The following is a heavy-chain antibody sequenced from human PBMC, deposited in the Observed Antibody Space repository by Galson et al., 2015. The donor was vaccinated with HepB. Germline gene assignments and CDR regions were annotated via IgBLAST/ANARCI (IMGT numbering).Heavy chain of an antibody. V-gene: IGHV1-18*04. CDR2: ISVYNGDT. CDR3: ARPQPTVVSPADTLDV. CDR1: GYTFTSRG. Sequence: SCKASGYTFTSRGINWVRQAPGQGLEWMGWISVYNGDTNYVQKFQDRVIMTTDTSTNTAYLHWNTLKTSDTAVYYCARPQPTVVSPADTLDVWGQGTLVTVSS. J-gene: IGHJ3*01. D-gene: IGHD4-23*01.